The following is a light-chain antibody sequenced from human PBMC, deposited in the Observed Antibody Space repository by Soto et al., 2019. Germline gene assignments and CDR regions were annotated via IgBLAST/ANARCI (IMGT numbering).Light chain of an antibody. CDR1: QSVTSSY. CDR2: DAS. J-gene: IGKJ4*01. V-gene: IGKV1-33*01. CDR3: QQYDNLPFT. Sequence: TQSPGTLSLSPGERATLSCRASQSVTSSYLAWYQQKPGKAPKLLIYDASNLETGVPSRFSGSGSGTDFTFTISSLQPEDIATYYCQQYDNLPFTFGGGTKVDIK.